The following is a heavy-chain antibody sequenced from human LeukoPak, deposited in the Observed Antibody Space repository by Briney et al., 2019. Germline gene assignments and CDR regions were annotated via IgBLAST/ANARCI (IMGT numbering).Heavy chain of an antibody. CDR3: AKVGGLYNWNDFGY. CDR2: ISGSGGST. Sequence: GGSLRLSCAASGFTFSSYAMSWVRQAPGKGLEWVSAISGSGGSTYYADSVKGRFTISRDNSKNTLYLQVNSLRAEDTAVYYCAKVGGLYNWNDFGYWGQGTLVTVSS. V-gene: IGHV3-23*01. J-gene: IGHJ4*02. D-gene: IGHD1-1*01. CDR1: GFTFSSYA.